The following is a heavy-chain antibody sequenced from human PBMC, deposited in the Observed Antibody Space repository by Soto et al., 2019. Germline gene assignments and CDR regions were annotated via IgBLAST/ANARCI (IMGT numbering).Heavy chain of an antibody. J-gene: IGHJ6*02. V-gene: IGHV3-33*01. CDR3: ARDDPDTMVRGVIITLYYYGMDV. CDR2: IWYDGSNK. Sequence: GGSLRLSCAASGFTFSSYGMHWVRQAPGKGLEWVAVIWYDGSNKYYADSVKGRFTISRDSSKNTLYLQMNSLRAEDTAVYYCARDDPDTMVRGVIITLYYYGMDVWGQGTTVTVSS. CDR1: GFTFSSYG. D-gene: IGHD3-10*01.